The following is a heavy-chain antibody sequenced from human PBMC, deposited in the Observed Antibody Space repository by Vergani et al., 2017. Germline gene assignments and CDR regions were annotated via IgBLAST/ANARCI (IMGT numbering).Heavy chain of an antibody. CDR1: GFTFSSYW. CDR3: ARDHYYDFWSGYWS. CDR2: IKQDGSEK. D-gene: IGHD3-3*01. V-gene: IGHV3-7*03. J-gene: IGHJ4*02. Sequence: EVQLLESGGGLVQPGGSLRLSCAASGFTFSSYWMSWVRQAPGKGLEWVANIKQDGSEKYYVDSVKGRFTISRDNAKNSLYLQMNSLRAEDTAVYYCARDHYYDFWSGYWSWGQGTLVTVSS.